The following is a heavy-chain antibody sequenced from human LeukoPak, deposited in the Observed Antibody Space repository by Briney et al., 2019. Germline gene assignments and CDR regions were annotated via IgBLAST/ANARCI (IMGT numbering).Heavy chain of an antibody. J-gene: IGHJ3*02. CDR2: INPNSGGT. CDR1: GYTFTGYY. D-gene: IGHD3-16*01. CDR3: ARVVGGTDAFDI. V-gene: IGHV1-2*02. Sequence: ASVKVSCKASGYTFTGYYMHWVRQAPGQGLEWMGWINPNSGGTNYAQKFQGRVTMTRDTSISTAYMELSRLRSDDTAVYYCARVVGGTDAFDIWGQGTMVTVSS.